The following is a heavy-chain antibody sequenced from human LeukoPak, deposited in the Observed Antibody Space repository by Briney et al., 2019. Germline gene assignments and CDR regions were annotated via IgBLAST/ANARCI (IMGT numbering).Heavy chain of an antibody. V-gene: IGHV1-2*02. Sequence: ASVRVSCKASGYTFTDYYIHWVRQAPGQGLEWMGWINPNTGGTNYAQKFQGRVTMTRDTSISTAYMELNSLKSDDAAIYYCARVTSGSYQLDYWGQGTLVTVSS. J-gene: IGHJ4*02. CDR3: ARVTSGSYQLDY. CDR1: GYTFTDYY. D-gene: IGHD3-10*01. CDR2: INPNTGGT.